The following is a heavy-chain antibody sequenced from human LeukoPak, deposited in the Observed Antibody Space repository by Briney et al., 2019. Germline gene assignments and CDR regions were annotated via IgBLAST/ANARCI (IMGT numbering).Heavy chain of an antibody. D-gene: IGHD5-18*01. CDR2: INPNSGGT. Sequence: GASVKVSCKASGYTFTSYDINWVRQAPGQGLEWMGWINPNSGGTNYAQKFQGRVTMTRDTSISTAYMELSRLRSDDTAVYYCARAHTARAFDIWGQGTMVTVSS. CDR1: GYTFTSYD. V-gene: IGHV1-2*02. J-gene: IGHJ3*02. CDR3: ARAHTARAFDI.